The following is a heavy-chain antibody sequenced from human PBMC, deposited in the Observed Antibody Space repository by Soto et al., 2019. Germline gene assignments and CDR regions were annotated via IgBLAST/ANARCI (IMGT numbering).Heavy chain of an antibody. CDR3: ARSSVAHPRPVDY. Sequence: ASVKGSCKRSVYSLSGYYGGWVRLDHGKGLEWMGIINPSGGSTSYAQQFQGSVTMTRDTSTITVYLELISLRSEDTAVYYCARSSVAHPRPVDYWGQRTLVTVSS. CDR1: VYSLSGYY. J-gene: IGHJ4*02. V-gene: IGHV1-46*03. CDR2: INPSGGST. D-gene: IGHD3-10*01.